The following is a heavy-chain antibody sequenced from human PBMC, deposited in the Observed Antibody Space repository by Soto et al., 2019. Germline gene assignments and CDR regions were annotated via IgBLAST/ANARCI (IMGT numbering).Heavy chain of an antibody. CDR3: ARSGCITTTSYSWNINFDY. CDR2: IYYSGST. J-gene: IGHJ4*02. CDR1: GGSISSYY. V-gene: IGHV4-59*01. Sequence: PSETLSLTCTVSGGSISSYYWSWIRQPPGKGLEWIGYIYYSGSTNYNPSLKSRVTISVDTSKNQFSLKLSSVTAADTAVYYCARSGCITTTSYSWNINFDYGGQRTQDTYSS. D-gene: IGHD2-2*01.